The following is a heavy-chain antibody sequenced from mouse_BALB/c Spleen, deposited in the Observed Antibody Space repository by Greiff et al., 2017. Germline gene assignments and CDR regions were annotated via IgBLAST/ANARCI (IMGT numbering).Heavy chain of an antibody. J-gene: IGHJ3*01. CDR2: ISYSGST. Sequence: EVKLQESGPGLVKPSQSLSLTCAVTGYSITSDYAWNWIRQFPGNKLEWMGYISYSGSTSYNPSLKSRISITRDTSKNQFFLQLNSVTTEDTATYYCARSDFAWFAYWGQGTLVTVSA. CDR3: ARSDFAWFAY. CDR1: GYSITSDYA. V-gene: IGHV3-2*02.